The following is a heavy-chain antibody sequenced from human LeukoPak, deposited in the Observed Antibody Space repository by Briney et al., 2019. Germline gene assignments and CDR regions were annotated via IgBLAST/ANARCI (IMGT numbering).Heavy chain of an antibody. CDR1: GGSISPYY. Sequence: SETLSLTCTVSGGSISPYYWSWIRQPPGKGLEWIGYIYDSGSTNYNPSLKSRLTISVDTSKNQCSLKLSSVTAADTAVYYCARQSISGSSLSYFDYWGQGTLVNVSS. CDR3: ARQSISGSSLSYFDY. CDR2: IYDSGST. D-gene: IGHD3-22*01. V-gene: IGHV4-59*01. J-gene: IGHJ4*02.